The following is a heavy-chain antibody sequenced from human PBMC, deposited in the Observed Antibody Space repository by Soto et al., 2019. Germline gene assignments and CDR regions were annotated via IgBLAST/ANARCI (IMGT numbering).Heavy chain of an antibody. V-gene: IGHV4-34*01. Sequence: SETLSLTCAVYGGSFSGYYWSWIRQPPGKGLEWIGEINHSGSTNYNPSLKSRVTISVDTSKNQFSLKLSSVTAADTAVYHCARRGGGYCSSTSCPDLNYYYYYMDVWGKGTTVTVSS. D-gene: IGHD2-2*01. J-gene: IGHJ6*03. CDR3: ARRGGGYCSSTSCPDLNYYYYYMDV. CDR1: GGSFSGYY. CDR2: INHSGST.